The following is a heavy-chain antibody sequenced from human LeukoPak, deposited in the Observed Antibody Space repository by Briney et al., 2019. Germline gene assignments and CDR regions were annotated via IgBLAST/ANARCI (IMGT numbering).Heavy chain of an antibody. J-gene: IGHJ5*02. D-gene: IGHD3-10*01. CDR1: GFTFSSYS. Sequence: PGGSLRLSCAASGFTFSSYSMNWVRQAPGKGLEWVSSISSSRSYIYYADSVKGRFTISRDNAKNSLYLQMNSLRAEDAAVYYCASYLWFGELSAFTWGQGTLVTVSS. CDR3: ASYLWFGELSAFT. V-gene: IGHV3-21*01. CDR2: ISSSRSYI.